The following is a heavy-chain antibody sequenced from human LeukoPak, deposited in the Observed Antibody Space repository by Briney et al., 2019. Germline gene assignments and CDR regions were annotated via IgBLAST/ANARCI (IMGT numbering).Heavy chain of an antibody. CDR1: GFAFSSYE. V-gene: IGHV3-48*03. Sequence: GGSLRLSCAASGFAFSSYEVNWVRQAPGKGLEWISYTTSSRSKTSYADSVKGRFSISRDNAKNSLYLQMSSLRAEDTAVYYCAREGPVAGSSFGFDVWGQGAMVTVSS. CDR3: AREGPVAGSSFGFDV. J-gene: IGHJ3*01. D-gene: IGHD6-19*01. CDR2: TTSSRSKT.